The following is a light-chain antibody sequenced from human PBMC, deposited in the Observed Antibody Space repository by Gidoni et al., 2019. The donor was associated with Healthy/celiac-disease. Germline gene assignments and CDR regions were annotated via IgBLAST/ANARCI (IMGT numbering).Light chain of an antibody. CDR3: QKSYSTPQVT. V-gene: IGKV1-39*01. CDR1: QSISSY. Sequence: DIQMTQSPSSLSASVGDRVTIPCRASQSISSYLNWYQQKPGKAPKLLIYAASSLQSGVPSRFSGSGSGTDFTLTISSLQPEDFATYYCQKSYSTPQVTLGQGTKLEIK. CDR2: AAS. J-gene: IGKJ2*01.